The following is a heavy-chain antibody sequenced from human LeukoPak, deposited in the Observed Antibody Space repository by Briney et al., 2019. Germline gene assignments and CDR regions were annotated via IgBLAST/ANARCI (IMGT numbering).Heavy chain of an antibody. V-gene: IGHV3-7*01. CDR1: GFTFSSYW. CDR3: ARDAYGRRDY. J-gene: IGHJ4*02. D-gene: IGHD4-17*01. CDR2: IKQDGSEK. Sequence: PGGSLRLSCAASGFTFSSYWMSWVRQAPGKGLEGVANIKQDGSEKYYVDSVKGRSTIPRDNAKNSLSLQMNSLRAEDTALYYCARDAYGRRDYWGQGTLVTVSS.